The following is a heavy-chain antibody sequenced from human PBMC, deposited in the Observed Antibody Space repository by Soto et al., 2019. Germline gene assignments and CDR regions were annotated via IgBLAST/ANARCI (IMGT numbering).Heavy chain of an antibody. D-gene: IGHD6-25*01. CDR1: GGSISSYY. CDR3: ARHSPGLQDFDF. Sequence: SETLSLTCTVSGGSISSYYWSWIRQPPGKGLEWIGYIYYSGSTNYNPSLKSRVTISVDTSKNQFSLKLSSVTAADTAVYYCARHSPGLQDFDFSGQGTLVTVSS. CDR2: IYYSGST. V-gene: IGHV4-59*01. J-gene: IGHJ4*02.